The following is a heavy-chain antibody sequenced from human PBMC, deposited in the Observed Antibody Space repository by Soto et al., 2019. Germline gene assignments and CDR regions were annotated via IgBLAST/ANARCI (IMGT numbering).Heavy chain of an antibody. Sequence: QVQIQESGPGLVKASDTLSLTCAVSGVSIGNFFLNWVRQPAGGPLEWVGRVFIRGATTYNPSLKSRLIISADTSRNQLSLRLTSVTAADTAVYYCAADKGGGGRAFDYWGQGVLATVSS. J-gene: IGHJ4*02. D-gene: IGHD3-16*01. CDR3: AADKGGGGRAFDY. V-gene: IGHV4-4*07. CDR2: VFIRGAT. CDR1: GVSIGNFF.